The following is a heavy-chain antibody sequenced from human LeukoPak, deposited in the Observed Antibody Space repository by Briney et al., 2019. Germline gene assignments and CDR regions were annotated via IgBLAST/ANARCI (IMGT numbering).Heavy chain of an antibody. V-gene: IGHV4-34*01. CDR2: TNHRGST. D-gene: IGHD3-22*01. J-gene: IGHJ4*02. Sequence: SETLSLTCGVSGGSFFSGYYWTWIRQSPTKGLEWIGETNHRGSTNYNPSLRGRVTISVDTSKNQFSLRLRSVTAADTAVYYCARVTGYMIEDYFDYWGQGTLVTVSS. CDR1: GGSFFSGYY. CDR3: ARVTGYMIEDYFDY.